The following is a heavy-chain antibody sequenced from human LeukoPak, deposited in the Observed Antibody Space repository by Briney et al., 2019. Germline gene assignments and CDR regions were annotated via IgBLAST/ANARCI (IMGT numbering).Heavy chain of an antibody. D-gene: IGHD6-19*01. V-gene: IGHV1-46*01. CDR1: GYTFTSYY. CDR3: ARVRRIAVIDAFDI. CDR2: INPSGGST. Sequence: ASVRVSCKASGYTFTSYYMHWVRQAPGQGLEWMGLINPSGGSTSYAQKFQGRVTITRDMSTSTVYMEVSSLRSEPTAVYYCARVRRIAVIDAFDIWGQGTLVTVSS. J-gene: IGHJ3*02.